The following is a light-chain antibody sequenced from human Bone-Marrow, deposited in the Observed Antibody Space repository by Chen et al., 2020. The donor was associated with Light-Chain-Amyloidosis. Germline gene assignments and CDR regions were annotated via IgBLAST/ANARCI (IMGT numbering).Light chain of an antibody. V-gene: IGLV3-21*02. J-gene: IGLJ3*02. CDR3: QVWDRSSDRPV. CDR1: NIGSTR. CDR2: DDS. Sequence: SYVLTQPSSVSVDPGQTATIACGGNNIGSTRVHWYQQTPGQAPLLVVYDDSDRPSGIPERLSGSNSGNTATLTIGRVEAGDEADYYCQVWDRSSDRPVFGRGTKLTVL.